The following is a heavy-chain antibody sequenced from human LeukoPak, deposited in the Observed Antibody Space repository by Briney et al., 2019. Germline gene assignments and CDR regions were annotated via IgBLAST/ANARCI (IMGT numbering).Heavy chain of an antibody. CDR3: ATLGGDFDY. Sequence: TGRSLRLSCAASGFTFDDYAMHWVRQAPGKGLEWVSGISWNSGSIGYAGSVKGRFTISRDNAKNSLYLQMNSLRAEDMALYYCATLGGDFDYWGQGTLVTVSS. J-gene: IGHJ4*02. CDR2: ISWNSGSI. V-gene: IGHV3-9*03. D-gene: IGHD3-16*01. CDR1: GFTFDDYA.